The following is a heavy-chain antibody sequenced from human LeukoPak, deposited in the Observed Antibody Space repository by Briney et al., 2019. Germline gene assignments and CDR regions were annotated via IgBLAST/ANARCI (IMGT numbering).Heavy chain of an antibody. V-gene: IGHV4-59*01. Sequence: SETLSLTCAVYGGSFSGYYWSWVRQPPGKGLEWIGYIYYSGSTKYNSSLKSRVTISVDTSKNQFSLKLSSVTAADTAVYYCARGGAIRGNYYYGMDVWGQGTTVTVSS. CDR2: IYYSGST. CDR1: GGSFSGYY. D-gene: IGHD2-2*02. J-gene: IGHJ6*02. CDR3: ARGGAIRGNYYYGMDV.